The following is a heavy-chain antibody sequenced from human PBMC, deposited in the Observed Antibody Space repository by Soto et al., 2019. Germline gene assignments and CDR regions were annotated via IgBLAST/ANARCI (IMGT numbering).Heavy chain of an antibody. CDR2: IYYSGST. Sequence: SETLSLTCTVSGGSISSYYWSWIRQPPGKGLEWIGYIYYSGSTNYNPSLKSRVTISVDTSKNQFSLKLSSVTAADTAVYYCASSYSSSWLPNWFDPWGQGTLVTVSS. V-gene: IGHV4-59*08. J-gene: IGHJ5*02. D-gene: IGHD6-13*01. CDR3: ASSYSSSWLPNWFDP. CDR1: GGSISSYY.